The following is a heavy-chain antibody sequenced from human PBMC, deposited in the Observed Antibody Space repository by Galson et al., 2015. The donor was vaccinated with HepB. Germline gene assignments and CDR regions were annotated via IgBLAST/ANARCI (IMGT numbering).Heavy chain of an antibody. CDR1: GGTFSSYA. Sequence: SVKVSCKASGGTFSSYAISWVRQAPGQGLEWMGGIIPIFGTANYAQKFQGRVTITADESTSTAYMELSSLRSEDTAVYYCARDEGGPQQLAPGDDYWGQGTLVTVSS. J-gene: IGHJ4*02. D-gene: IGHD6-13*01. CDR2: IIPIFGTA. CDR3: ARDEGGPQQLAPGDDY. V-gene: IGHV1-69*13.